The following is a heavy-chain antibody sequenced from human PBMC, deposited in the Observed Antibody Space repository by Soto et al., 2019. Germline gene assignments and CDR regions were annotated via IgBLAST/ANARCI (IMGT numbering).Heavy chain of an antibody. Sequence: QVQLVESGGGVVQPGRSLRLSCAASGFTFSSYGMHWVRQAPGKGLEWVAVISYDGSNKNYAESVKGRFTISRDKSKKTEYQQMNSLRAEDTAVYYCAKEVWRGPRGGWGKGTTVTVAS. J-gene: IGHJ6*04. V-gene: IGHV3-30*18. CDR2: ISYDGSNK. CDR1: GFTFSSYG. CDR3: AKEVWRGPRGG. D-gene: IGHD3-3*01.